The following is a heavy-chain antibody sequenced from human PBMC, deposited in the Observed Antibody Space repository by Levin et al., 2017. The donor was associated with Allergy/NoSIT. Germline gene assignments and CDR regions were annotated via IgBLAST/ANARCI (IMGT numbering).Heavy chain of an antibody. J-gene: IGHJ4*02. CDR1: GFTFSSYA. D-gene: IGHD5-12*01. CDR3: ARSSRGYGTFDY. Sequence: PGGSLRLSCAASGFTFSSYAMSWVRQAPGKGLEWVSAIYASADSIYYSDSVKGRFTISKDSSKNILYLHMNSLRAEDTAVYYCARSSRGYGTFDYWGQGTLVTVSS. V-gene: IGHV3-23*01. CDR2: IYASADSI.